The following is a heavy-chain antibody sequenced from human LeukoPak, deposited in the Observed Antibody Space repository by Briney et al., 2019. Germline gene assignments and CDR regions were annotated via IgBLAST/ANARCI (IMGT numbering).Heavy chain of an antibody. J-gene: IGHJ4*02. V-gene: IGHV4-39*07. Sequence: SETLSLTCTVSRGSISSSSYYCGWIRQPPGKGLEWIGSISYSGSTYYNPSLKSRVTISVDTPKNQFSLKLSSVTAADTAVYYCARVDVRYGWSYQIGSFDYWGQGTLVTVSS. CDR2: ISYSGST. CDR3: ARVDVRYGWSYQIGSFDY. D-gene: IGHD1-26*01. CDR1: RGSISSSSYY.